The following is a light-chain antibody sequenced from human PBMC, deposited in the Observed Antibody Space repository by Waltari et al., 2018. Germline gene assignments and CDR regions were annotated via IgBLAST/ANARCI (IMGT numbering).Light chain of an antibody. CDR3: ASYTGGSTHVA. J-gene: IGLJ2*01. CDR1: SSDIGAYHY. Sequence: QSALTQPASVSGSPGQSITISCTGTSSDIGAYHYVSWYQQFPGKAPKLIIYDVSKRPSGGSNRFSGSKSGDSASLTISGLQVDDEAHYHFASYTGGSTHVAFGGGTQVTVL. CDR2: DVS. V-gene: IGLV2-14*01.